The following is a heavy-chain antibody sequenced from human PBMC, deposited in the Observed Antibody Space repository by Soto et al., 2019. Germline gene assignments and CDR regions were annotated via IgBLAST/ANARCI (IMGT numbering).Heavy chain of an antibody. D-gene: IGHD5-12*01. J-gene: IGHJ6*02. CDR3: ARGRIVATILYYYYGMDV. V-gene: IGHV1-69*06. CDR1: GGTFSSYA. CDR2: IIPIFGTA. Sequence: SVKVSCKASGGTFSSYAISWVRQAPGQGLEWMGGIIPIFGTANYAQKFQGRVTITADKSTSTAYMELSSLRSEDTAVYYCARGRIVATILYYYYGMDVWGQGTTVTVSS.